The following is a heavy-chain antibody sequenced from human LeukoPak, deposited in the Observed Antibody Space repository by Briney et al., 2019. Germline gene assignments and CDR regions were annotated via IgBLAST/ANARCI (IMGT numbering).Heavy chain of an antibody. CDR1: GYTFTGYY. CDR3: ARARMSLGDFDY. Sequence: ASVKVSCKASGYTFTGYYMHWVRQAPGQGLEWMGWINPNSGGTNYAQKFQGRVTMTRDTSINTASMELSRLTSDDTAVYFCARARMSLGDFDYWGQGTLVTVSS. D-gene: IGHD3-16*01. J-gene: IGHJ4*02. CDR2: INPNSGGT. V-gene: IGHV1-2*02.